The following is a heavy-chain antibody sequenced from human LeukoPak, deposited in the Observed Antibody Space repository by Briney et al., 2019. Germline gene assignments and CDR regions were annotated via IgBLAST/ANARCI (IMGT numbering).Heavy chain of an antibody. CDR3: ARVKQWPVLGYYYMDV. V-gene: IGHV4-4*07. CDR2: IYTSGST. Sequence: SETLSLTCTVSGDSFSPYYWTWIRQPAGKGLEWIGRIYTSGSTNYNPSLKSRVTMSVDTSKNQFSLKLTSVTAADTAVYYCARVKQWPVLGYYYMDVWGKGTTVIVSS. CDR1: GDSFSPYY. D-gene: IGHD6-19*01. J-gene: IGHJ6*03.